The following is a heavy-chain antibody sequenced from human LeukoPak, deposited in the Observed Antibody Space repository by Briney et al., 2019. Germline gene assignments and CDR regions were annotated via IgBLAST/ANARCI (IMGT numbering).Heavy chain of an antibody. V-gene: IGHV1-18*01. CDR2: ISAYNGNT. Sequence: ASVKVSCKASGYTFTSYGISWVRQAPGQGLEWMGWISAYNGNTNYAQKLQGRVTITTDTSTSTAYMELRSLRSDDTAVYYCARDWATFTIFGVVEHPHFDYWGQGTLVTVSS. CDR1: GYTFTSYG. CDR3: ARDWATFTIFGVVEHPHFDY. D-gene: IGHD3-3*01. J-gene: IGHJ4*02.